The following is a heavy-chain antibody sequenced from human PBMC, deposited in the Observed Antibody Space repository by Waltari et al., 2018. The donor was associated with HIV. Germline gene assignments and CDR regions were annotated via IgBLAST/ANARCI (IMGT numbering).Heavy chain of an antibody. J-gene: IGHJ6*02. Sequence: QVQLQESGPVLVKPSETLSLTCAVSGYSISSGYYWGWIRQPPGKGREWVGSIYHSGSPYYTPSLKIRVTISVDTSKNQFSLKLSSVTAADTAVYYCARDYYDSSGYARGHYYYGMDVWGQGTTVTVSS. CDR1: GYSISSGYY. CDR2: IYHSGSP. V-gene: IGHV4-38-2*02. D-gene: IGHD3-22*01. CDR3: ARDYYDSSGYARGHYYYGMDV.